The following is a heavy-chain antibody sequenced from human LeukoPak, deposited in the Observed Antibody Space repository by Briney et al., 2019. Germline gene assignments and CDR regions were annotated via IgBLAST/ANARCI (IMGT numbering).Heavy chain of an antibody. CDR3: ATLIVDRFDY. V-gene: IGHV3-23*01. CDR2: ISGSGGST. Sequence: GWSLRGSCSASGFTFSSYTMWLVRLAAGKGMEWVSAISGSGGSTYYADSVKGRFTISRDNSKNTLYLQMNSLRAEDTAVYYCATLIVDRFDYWGQGTLVTVSS. J-gene: IGHJ4*02. CDR1: GFTFSSYT. D-gene: IGHD1-26*01.